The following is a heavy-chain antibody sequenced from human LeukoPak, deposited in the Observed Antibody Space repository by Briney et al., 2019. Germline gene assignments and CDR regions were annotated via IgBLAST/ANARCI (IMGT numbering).Heavy chain of an antibody. Sequence: GGSLRLSCAASGFTFSSYAMSWVRQAPGKGLEWVSAISGSGGSTYYAGSVKGRFTISRDNSKNTLYLQMNSLRAEDTAVYYCAKDLVVVAALYYFDYWGQGTLVTVSS. J-gene: IGHJ4*02. CDR2: ISGSGGST. V-gene: IGHV3-23*01. CDR3: AKDLVVVAALYYFDY. D-gene: IGHD2-15*01. CDR1: GFTFSSYA.